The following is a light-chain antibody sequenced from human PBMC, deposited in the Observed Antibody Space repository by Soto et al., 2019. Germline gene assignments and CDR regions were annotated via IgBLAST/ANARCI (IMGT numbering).Light chain of an antibody. J-gene: IGKJ1*01. CDR1: QSVSSN. CDR2: GAS. CDR3: QQYNNWPRT. Sequence: EIVMTQSPATLSVSPGERATLSCRASQSVSSNLAWYQQKPGQAPRLLIYGASTRATGIPARSSGSGSGTEFTLTISGLQSEDFADYYCQQYNNWPRTFGQGTKVEIK. V-gene: IGKV3-15*01.